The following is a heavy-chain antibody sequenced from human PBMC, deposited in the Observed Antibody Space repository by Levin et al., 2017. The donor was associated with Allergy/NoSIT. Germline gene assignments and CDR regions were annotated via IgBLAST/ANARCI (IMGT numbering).Heavy chain of an antibody. V-gene: IGHV4-4*02. J-gene: IGHJ4*02. D-gene: IGHD6-13*01. CDR2: IFHSGTT. Sequence: SETLSLTCAVSGDSISRTNWWSWVRQPPGKGLAWIGEIFHSGTTNYNPSLKSRVSMSVDKSRNQFSLSLTSVTAADTAVYYCARVRDNITWSRAYDYWGQGILVTVSS. CDR1: GDSISRTNW. CDR3: ARVRDNITWSRAYDY.